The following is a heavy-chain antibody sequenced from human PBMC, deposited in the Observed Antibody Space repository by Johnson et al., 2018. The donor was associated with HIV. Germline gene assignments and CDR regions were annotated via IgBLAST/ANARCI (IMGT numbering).Heavy chain of an antibody. V-gene: IGHV3-11*04. CDR2: MSSSGSTI. D-gene: IGHD3/OR15-3a*01. CDR1: GFSFSDYY. J-gene: IGHJ3*02. CDR3: ARDPGLYYDIWVSAFDI. Sequence: QVQLVESGGGLVKPGGSLRLSCEASGFSFSDYYMSWIRQAPGKGLEWISYMSSSGSTIYHAESVKGRFTISRDNAKNSLYLQMNNLRAEDTAVYYCARDPGLYYDIWVSAFDIWGQGTMVTVSS.